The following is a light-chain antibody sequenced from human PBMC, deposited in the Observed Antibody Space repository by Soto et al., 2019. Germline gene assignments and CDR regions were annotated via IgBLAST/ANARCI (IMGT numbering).Light chain of an antibody. V-gene: IGLV2-14*01. CDR2: EVG. Sequence: QSALTQPASVSGSPGQSITISCTGTSSDVGGYDYVSWYQLHPGKAPKLMVFEVGNRPSGVSYRFSGSRSGNTASLTISGLQAEDEAYYFCSSYSIDTAYLFRTGTKVTVL. CDR1: SSDVGGYDY. J-gene: IGLJ1*01. CDR3: SSYSIDTAYL.